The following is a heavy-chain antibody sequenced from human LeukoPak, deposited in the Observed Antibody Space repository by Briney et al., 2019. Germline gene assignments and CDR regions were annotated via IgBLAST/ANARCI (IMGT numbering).Heavy chain of an antibody. CDR3: ARGGVPAAVYGNWFDP. D-gene: IGHD2-2*01. Sequence: GGSLRLSCAASGFTLSSYSMNWVRQAPGKGLEWVSSISSSSSYIHYADSVKGRFTISRDNAKNSLYLQMNSLRAEDTAVYYCARGGVPAAVYGNWFDPWGQGTLVTVSS. CDR2: ISSSSSYI. V-gene: IGHV3-21*01. CDR1: GFTLSSYS. J-gene: IGHJ5*02.